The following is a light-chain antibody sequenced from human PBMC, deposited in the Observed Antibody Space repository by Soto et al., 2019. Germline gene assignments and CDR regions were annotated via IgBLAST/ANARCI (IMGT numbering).Light chain of an antibody. CDR3: GTWDSSLSAVV. J-gene: IGLJ2*01. CDR2: DNN. V-gene: IGLV1-51*01. Sequence: QSVLTQPPSVSAAPGQKVTISCSGSSPNIGKNSVFWCRQLPGTAPKLLIYDNNKRPSGIPDRFSGSKSGTSATLGITGLQTGDEADYYCGTWDSSLSAVVLGGGTKLT. CDR1: SPNIGKNS.